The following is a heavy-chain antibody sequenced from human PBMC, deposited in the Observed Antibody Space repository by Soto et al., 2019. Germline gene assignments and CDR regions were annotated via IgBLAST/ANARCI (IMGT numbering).Heavy chain of an antibody. V-gene: IGHV3-33*01. D-gene: IGHD2-2*01. CDR2: IWHDGSNK. J-gene: IGHJ3*02. CDR3: ARDVKYCSGSTCGSHSDI. Sequence: PGGSLRLSCAASGFTFSTHGMHWVRQAPGKGLEWVAVIWHDGSNKYYADSVKGRFTISRDNSKNTLYLEMNSLRAEDTAVYYCARDVKYCSGSTCGSHSDIWGQGTMVT. CDR1: GFTFSTHG.